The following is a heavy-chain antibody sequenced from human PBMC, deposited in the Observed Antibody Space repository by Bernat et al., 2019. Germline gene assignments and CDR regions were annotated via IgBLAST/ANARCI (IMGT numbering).Heavy chain of an antibody. D-gene: IGHD2-15*01. CDR2: ISGGGDRT. Sequence: EVQLLESGGGLVQPGGSLRLSCAASGFTFSSYDMIWVRQASGKGLEWVSGISGGGDRTYDADSVKGRFTISRDNSKNTLSLQMNSLRAEDTAVYYCAKILSQVDYYWYGADVWGQGTTVTVSS. CDR3: AKILSQVDYYWYGADV. J-gene: IGHJ6*02. V-gene: IGHV3-23*01. CDR1: GFTFSSYD.